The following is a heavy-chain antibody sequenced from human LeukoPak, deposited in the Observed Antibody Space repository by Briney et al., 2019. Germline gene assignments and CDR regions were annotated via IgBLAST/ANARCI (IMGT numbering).Heavy chain of an antibody. CDR1: GYTFTSYG. V-gene: IGHV1-18*01. CDR3: ARDGHRRYHYDSSGREDAFDI. J-gene: IGHJ3*02. CDR2: ISAYNGNT. D-gene: IGHD3-22*01. Sequence: ASVKVSCKASGYTFTSYGISWVRQAPGQGLEWMGWISAYNGNTNYAQKLQGRVTMTTDTSTNTAYMELRSLRSDDTAVYYCARDGHRRYHYDSSGREDAFDIWGQGTMVTVSS.